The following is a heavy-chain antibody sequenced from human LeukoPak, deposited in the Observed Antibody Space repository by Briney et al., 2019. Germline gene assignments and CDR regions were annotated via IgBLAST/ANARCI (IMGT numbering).Heavy chain of an antibody. Sequence: GGSLRLSCAASGFTVSSNGMSWVRHAPGKGLEWVSVISSDGREYYSDYVKGRFSISRDNSKNTLHLQVNRVRAEDTAVYYCARLGWGMDAAGSFDHWGQGTLVTVSS. CDR3: ARLGWGMDAAGSFDH. D-gene: IGHD2-8*02. J-gene: IGHJ5*02. V-gene: IGHV3-66*04. CDR1: GFTVSSNG. CDR2: ISSDGRE.